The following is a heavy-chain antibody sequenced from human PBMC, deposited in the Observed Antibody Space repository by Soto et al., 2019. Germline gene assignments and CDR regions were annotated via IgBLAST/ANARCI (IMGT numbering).Heavy chain of an antibody. CDR2: ICGGGAPT. CDR1: GFTFNNYA. D-gene: IGHD3-10*01. Sequence: EVQLLESGGGLVQPGGSLRLSCAASGFTFNNYAMTWVRQAPVKGLEWVPAICGGGAPTSYADSAKGRFTVSRDGSKNTLYLQMSSLRAEDTALYYCAKGRGGSGSLTPRVDFWGQGTLVTVSS. J-gene: IGHJ4*02. V-gene: IGHV3-23*01. CDR3: AKGRGGSGSLTPRVDF.